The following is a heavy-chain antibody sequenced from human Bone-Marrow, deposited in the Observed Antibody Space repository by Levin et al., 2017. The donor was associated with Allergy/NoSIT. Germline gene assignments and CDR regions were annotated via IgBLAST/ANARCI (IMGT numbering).Heavy chain of an antibody. J-gene: IGHJ4*02. V-gene: IGHV3-23*01. CDR3: AAALRFLEWYPGY. CDR2: ISGSGGST. CDR1: GFTFSSYA. Sequence: GGSLRLSCAASGFTFSSYAMSWVRQAPGKGLEWVSAISGSGGSTYYADSVKGRFTISSDNSKNTLYLQMNSLRAEDTAVYYCAAALRFLEWYPGYWGQGTLVTVSS. D-gene: IGHD3-3*01.